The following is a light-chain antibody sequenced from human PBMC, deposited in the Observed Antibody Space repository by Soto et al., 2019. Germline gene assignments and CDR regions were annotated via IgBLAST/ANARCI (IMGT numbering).Light chain of an antibody. Sequence: EIVLTQSPATLSLSPGERATLSCGASQSVSRNYVAWYQQKPGLAPSLVMYAASTRATGIPDRFSGSGSGTDFTLTISRLEHEDFAVYFCQQYYRSPFTFGPGTKVDI. V-gene: IGKV3D-20*01. CDR2: AAS. J-gene: IGKJ3*01. CDR3: QQYYRSPFT. CDR1: QSVSRNY.